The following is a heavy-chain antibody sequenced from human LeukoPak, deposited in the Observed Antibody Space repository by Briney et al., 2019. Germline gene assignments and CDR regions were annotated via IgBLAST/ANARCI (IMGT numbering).Heavy chain of an antibody. Sequence: GASVKVSCKTSGYTFTGYYIHRVRQAPGQGLEWMGWIDPNSGGTNYAQKFQGRVTMNRDTSISTAYMELSRLTSADTAVYGCATPSSSSWYGFDPWGQGTLVTVSS. CDR3: ATPSSSSWYGFDP. J-gene: IGHJ5*02. CDR1: GYTFTGYY. D-gene: IGHD6-13*01. CDR2: IDPNSGGT. V-gene: IGHV1-2*02.